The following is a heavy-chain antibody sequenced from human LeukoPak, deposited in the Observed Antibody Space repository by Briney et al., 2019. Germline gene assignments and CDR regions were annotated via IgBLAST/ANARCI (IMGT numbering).Heavy chain of an antibody. Sequence: GGSLRLSCAPSRITVSSNYMSWVRHGPGKGLECVSVIYSGGSTYYAASVKGRFTISRDNSKNTVYLKMNSLRAEDTAVYYCARLVSGSLDYWGQGTLVTVSS. CDR1: RITVSSNY. V-gene: IGHV3-53*01. CDR3: ARLVSGSLDY. CDR2: IYSGGST. J-gene: IGHJ4*02. D-gene: IGHD3-16*01.